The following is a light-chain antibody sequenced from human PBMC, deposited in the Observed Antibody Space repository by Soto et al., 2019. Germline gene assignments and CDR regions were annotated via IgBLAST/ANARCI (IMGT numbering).Light chain of an antibody. CDR3: QQYASSPIT. Sequence: ELVLTQSPGTLSLSPGERATLSCRASQTFGSNFLAWYQQKPGQAPRLLIYGTSSSATGVPDRFSGSGSGADFTLTISRLEPEDSAVYFCQQYASSPITFGGGTKVDIK. CDR1: QTFGSNF. CDR2: GTS. J-gene: IGKJ4*01. V-gene: IGKV3-20*01.